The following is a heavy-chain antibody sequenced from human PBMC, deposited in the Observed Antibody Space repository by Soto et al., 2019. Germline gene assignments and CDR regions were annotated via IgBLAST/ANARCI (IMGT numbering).Heavy chain of an antibody. V-gene: IGHV1-18*01. D-gene: IGHD6-13*01. CDR1: RYTFRTYG. CDR3: ASSIAAAGAFDY. Sequence: ASVKVSCKASRYTFRTYGISWVRQAPGQGLEWMGWIYVYNGNTEYAQKFQGRVTMTTDTSTSTAYMELRSLRSDDTAVYYCASSIAAAGAFDYWGQGTLVTVS. J-gene: IGHJ4*02. CDR2: IYVYNGNT.